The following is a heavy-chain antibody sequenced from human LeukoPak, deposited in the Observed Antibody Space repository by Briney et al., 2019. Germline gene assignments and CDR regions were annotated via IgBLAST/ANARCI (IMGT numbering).Heavy chain of an antibody. Sequence: GGYLSLSCSASGFTVSSNYMSWVRQAPGKGLEWVSVIYSGGSTYYADSVKGRFTISRDNSKNTLYLQMNSLRAEDTAVYYCARGTSSYGQQLGGNWFDPWGQGTLVTVSS. CDR3: ARGTSSYGQQLGGNWFDP. D-gene: IGHD6-13*01. CDR2: IYSGGST. CDR1: GFTVSSNY. J-gene: IGHJ5*02. V-gene: IGHV3-66*01.